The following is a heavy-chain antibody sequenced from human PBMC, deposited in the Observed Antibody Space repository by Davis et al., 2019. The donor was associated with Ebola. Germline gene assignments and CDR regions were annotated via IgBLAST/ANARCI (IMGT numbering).Heavy chain of an antibody. CDR2: ISSNGDTT. J-gene: IGHJ4*02. V-gene: IGHV3-64*04. CDR1: GFTFNNFA. CDR3: AKDLFPVAVSGTFDY. D-gene: IGHD6-19*01. Sequence: GESLKISCSVSGFTFNNFAMHWVRQAPGKGLEYVSSISSNGDTTYYADSVKGRFTISRDNYKNTLYLQMNSLGAEDTAVYYCAKDLFPVAVSGTFDYWGQGTLVTVSS.